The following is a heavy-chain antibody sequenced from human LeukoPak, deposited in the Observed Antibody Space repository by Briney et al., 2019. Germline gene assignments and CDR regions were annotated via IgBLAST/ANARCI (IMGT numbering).Heavy chain of an antibody. CDR2: ISYDGSNK. J-gene: IGHJ3*02. V-gene: IGHV3-30-3*01. D-gene: IGHD3-22*01. Sequence: GGSLRLSCAASGFTFSSYAMHWVRQAPGKGLEWVAVISYDGSNKYYADSVKGRFTISRDNSKTTLYLQMNSLRAEDTAVYYCARVPTPYDSSGYYIGAFDIWGQGTMVTVSS. CDR1: GFTFSSYA. CDR3: ARVPTPYDSSGYYIGAFDI.